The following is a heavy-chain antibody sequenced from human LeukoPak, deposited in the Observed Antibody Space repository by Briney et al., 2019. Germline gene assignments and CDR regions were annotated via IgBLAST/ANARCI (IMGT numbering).Heavy chain of an antibody. V-gene: IGHV4-38-2*01. CDR2: IYHSGST. Sequence: PSETLSHTCAVSGYSISSGYYWGWIRQPPGKGLEWIGSIYHSGSTYYNPSLKSRVTISVDTSKNQFSLKLSSVTAADTAVYYCARVYSSSCLDYWGQGTLVTVSS. J-gene: IGHJ4*02. D-gene: IGHD6-13*01. CDR1: GYSISSGYY. CDR3: ARVYSSSCLDY.